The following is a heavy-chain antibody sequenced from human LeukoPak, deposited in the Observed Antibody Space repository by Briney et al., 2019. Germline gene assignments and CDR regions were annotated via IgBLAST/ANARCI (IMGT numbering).Heavy chain of an antibody. V-gene: IGHV4-59*08. Sequence: SETLSLTCTVSGGSLSSHYWSWIRQPPGKGLEWIGYIYGSGSTHYDPSLRSRVTISEDPSKNQFSLKLTSVTAADTAVYYCARNVGWYSHDSWGQGTLVTVSS. CDR2: IYGSGST. J-gene: IGHJ4*02. CDR3: ARNVGWYSHDS. CDR1: GGSLSSHY. D-gene: IGHD6-19*01.